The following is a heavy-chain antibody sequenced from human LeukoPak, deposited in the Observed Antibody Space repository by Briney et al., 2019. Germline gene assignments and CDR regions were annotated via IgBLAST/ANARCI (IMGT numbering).Heavy chain of an antibody. D-gene: IGHD3-3*01. Sequence: GGSLRLSCAASGFTFSSYEMNWVRQAPGKGLEWVSGINWNGGSTGYADSVKGRFTISRDNAKNSLYLQMNSLRAEDTALYYCARDGAYDFWSGSNYWGQGTLVTVSS. CDR3: ARDGAYDFWSGSNY. J-gene: IGHJ4*02. CDR1: GFTFSSYE. CDR2: INWNGGST. V-gene: IGHV3-20*04.